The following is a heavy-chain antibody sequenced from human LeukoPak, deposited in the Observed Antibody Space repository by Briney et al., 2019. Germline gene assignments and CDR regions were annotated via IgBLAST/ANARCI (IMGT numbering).Heavy chain of an antibody. CDR1: GGSFSGYY. J-gene: IGHJ5*02. Sequence: SETLSLTCAVYGGSFSGYYWSWIRQPPGKGLEWIGEINHSGSTNYNPSLKSRVTISVDTSKNQFSLKLSSVTAADTAVCYCARGLSPQYPGNWFDPWGQGTLVTVSS. D-gene: IGHD2-2*01. CDR3: ARGLSPQYPGNWFDP. CDR2: INHSGST. V-gene: IGHV4-34*01.